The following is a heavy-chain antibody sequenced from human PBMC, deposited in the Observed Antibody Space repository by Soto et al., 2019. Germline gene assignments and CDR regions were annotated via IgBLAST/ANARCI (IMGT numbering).Heavy chain of an antibody. CDR2: IYYSGST. J-gene: IGHJ2*01. Sequence: SETLSLTCTVSGGSISSYYWSWIRQPPGKGLEWIGYIYYSGSTNYNPSLKSRVTISVDTSKNQFSLKLSSVTAADTAVYYCARPIAAAGTASYWYFDLWGRGTLVTVSS. D-gene: IGHD6-13*01. V-gene: IGHV4-59*08. CDR3: ARPIAAAGTASYWYFDL. CDR1: GGSISSYY.